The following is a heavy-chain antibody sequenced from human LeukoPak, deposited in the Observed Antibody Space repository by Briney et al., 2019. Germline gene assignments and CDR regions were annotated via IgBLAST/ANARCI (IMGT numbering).Heavy chain of an antibody. J-gene: IGHJ3*02. CDR2: IIPLFRTA. Sequence: ASVKVSCKASGGTFSSYAISWVRQAPGQGPEWMGGIIPLFRTANYAQKFRGRATITADKSTNTAFMELSSLRSEDTAMYYCATNYEILSGYPKNYYFHIWGQGTMVTVSS. CDR3: ATNYEILSGYPKNYYFHI. CDR1: GGTFSSYA. D-gene: IGHD3-9*01. V-gene: IGHV1-69*06.